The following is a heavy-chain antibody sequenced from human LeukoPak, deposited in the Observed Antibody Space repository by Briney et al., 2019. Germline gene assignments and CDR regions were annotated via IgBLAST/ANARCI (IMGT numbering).Heavy chain of an antibody. Sequence: GGSLRLSCAASGFTFKNYAMNWVRQSPGQGLEWVSTISGDAVTSWYADSVKGRFTISRDNSKNTLYVQMNSLRAKDTAVYYCAKGHYYGSGSLDYWGQGTLVTVSS. CDR1: GFTFKNYA. V-gene: IGHV3-23*01. D-gene: IGHD3-10*01. CDR3: AKGHYYGSGSLDY. J-gene: IGHJ4*02. CDR2: ISGDAVTS.